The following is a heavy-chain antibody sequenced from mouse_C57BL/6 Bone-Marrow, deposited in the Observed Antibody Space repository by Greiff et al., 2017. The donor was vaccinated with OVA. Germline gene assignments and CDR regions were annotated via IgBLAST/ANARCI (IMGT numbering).Heavy chain of an antibody. CDR2: IYPGDGDT. J-gene: IGHJ2*01. CDR1: GYAFSSYW. CDR3: ARGDGYYVGPYFDY. Sequence: VQLQQSGAELVKPGASVKISCKASGYAFSSYWMNWVKQRPGKGLEWIGQIYPGDGDTNYNGKFKGKATLTADKSSSTADMQLSSLTSEDSAVYSCARGDGYYVGPYFDYWGQGTTLTVSS. V-gene: IGHV1-80*01. D-gene: IGHD2-3*01.